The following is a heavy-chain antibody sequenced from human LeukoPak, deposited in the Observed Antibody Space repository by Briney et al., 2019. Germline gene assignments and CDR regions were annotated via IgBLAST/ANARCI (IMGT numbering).Heavy chain of an antibody. CDR2: ISPYNGNT. D-gene: IGHD1-26*01. V-gene: IGHV1-18*01. CDR1: GYTFTSNG. CDR3: ARGTSGSYHSN. J-gene: IGHJ4*02. Sequence: ASVKVSCKASGYTFTSNGINWVRQAPGQGLEWMGWISPYNGNTKYAKKVQARVTMTTDTSASTAYMELRSLRTGDTAVYYCARGTSGSYHSNWGQGTLVTVSS.